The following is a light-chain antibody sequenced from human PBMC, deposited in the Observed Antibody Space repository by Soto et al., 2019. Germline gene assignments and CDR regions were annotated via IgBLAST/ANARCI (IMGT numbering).Light chain of an antibody. CDR3: QSYDSSLTGYV. CDR1: SSNIGAGYD. CDR2: AND. Sequence: QSVLTQPPSVSGAPGQRVTVSFTGDSSNIGAGYDVHWYQQLPGTAPKVVIFANDNRPSGVPDRFSGSKSGTSASLAITGLQPEDEADYYCQSYDSSLTGYVFGTGTKLTVL. J-gene: IGLJ1*01. V-gene: IGLV1-40*01.